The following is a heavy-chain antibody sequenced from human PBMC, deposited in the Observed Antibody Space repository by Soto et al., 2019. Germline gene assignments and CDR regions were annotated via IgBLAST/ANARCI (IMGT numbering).Heavy chain of an antibody. CDR2: ISYDGSNK. CDR3: ATDLEYSGSPV. J-gene: IGHJ6*02. CDR1: GFTFSSYG. V-gene: IGHV3-30*03. Sequence: PGGSLRLSCAASGFTFSSYGMHWVRQAPGKGLEWVAVISYDGSNKYYADSVKGRFTISRDNSKNTLYLQMNSLRAEDTAVYYCATDLEYSGSPVWGQGTTVTVSS. D-gene: IGHD6-6*01.